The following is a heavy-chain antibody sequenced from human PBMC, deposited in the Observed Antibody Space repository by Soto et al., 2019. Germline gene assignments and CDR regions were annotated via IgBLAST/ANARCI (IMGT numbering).Heavy chain of an antibody. V-gene: IGHV1-69*01. CDR3: ARSAYYYDSSGYYATYNWFDP. D-gene: IGHD3-22*01. J-gene: IGHJ5*02. CDR2: IIPIFGTA. CDR1: EGTFSSYA. Sequence: QVQLVQSGAEVKKPGSSVKVSCKASEGTFSSYAISWVRQAPGQGLEWMGGIIPIFGTANYAQKFQGRVTITADESTSTAYMELSSLRSEDTAVYYCARSAYYYDSSGYYATYNWFDPWGQGTLVTVSS.